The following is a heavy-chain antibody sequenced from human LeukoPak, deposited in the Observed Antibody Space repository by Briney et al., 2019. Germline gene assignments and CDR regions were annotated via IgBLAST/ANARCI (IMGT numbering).Heavy chain of an antibody. V-gene: IGHV1-2*02. J-gene: IGHJ4*02. CDR2: INPNSGGT. CDR1: GYTLTGHY. D-gene: IGHD3-22*01. CDR3: ATESNYYHRSDYYYGVGNQVDTFDY. Sequence: VSVKVSCKASGYTLTGHYMHWVRQAPGQGLEWMGWINPNSGGTNYAQKFQGTVTMTRDTSISTAYMDLSRLRPDETAVHYHATESNYYHRSDYYYGVGNQVDTFDYWDQGTLVSDSS.